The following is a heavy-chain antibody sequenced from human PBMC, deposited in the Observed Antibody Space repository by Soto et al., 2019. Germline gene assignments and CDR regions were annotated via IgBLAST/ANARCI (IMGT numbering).Heavy chain of an antibody. CDR1: GFSLSTSGVG. CDR3: AHSSKFDWLLAVFDY. J-gene: IGHJ4*02. V-gene: IGHV2-5*02. Sequence: QITLKESGPTLVKPTQTLTLTCTFSGFSLSTSGVGVGWISQPPGKALEWLALIYWDDDKRYSPSLKSRLTITKDTSKNQVVLTMTNMDPVDTATYYCAHSSKFDWLLAVFDYWGQGTLVTVSS. D-gene: IGHD3-9*01. CDR2: IYWDDDK.